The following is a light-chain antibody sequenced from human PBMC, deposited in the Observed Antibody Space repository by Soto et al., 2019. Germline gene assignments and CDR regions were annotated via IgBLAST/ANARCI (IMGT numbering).Light chain of an antibody. V-gene: IGKV1-39*01. Sequence: DVQVTQSPSSLSASVGDRVTITCRASQNIKTYLNWYQHKPGKAPKLLIHDATTLQPGVPSGFTGSGSGTDFALTISSLQPEDFETYYCQQSFVTPRTFGQGTKVDI. CDR1: QNIKTY. CDR3: QQSFVTPRT. J-gene: IGKJ1*01. CDR2: DAT.